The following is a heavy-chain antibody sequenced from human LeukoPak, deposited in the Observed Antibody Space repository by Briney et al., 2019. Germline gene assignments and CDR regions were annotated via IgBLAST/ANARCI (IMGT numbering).Heavy chain of an antibody. J-gene: IGHJ3*02. Sequence: SETLSLTCTVSGGSISSYYWSWIRQPPGKGLEWIGYIYYSGSTNYNPSLKSRVTISVDTSKNQFSLKLSSVTAADTAVYYCARHPVWGSYPHGAFDIWGQGTMVTVSS. CDR3: ARHPVWGSYPHGAFDI. V-gene: IGHV4-59*08. D-gene: IGHD3-16*02. CDR2: IYYSGST. CDR1: GGSISSYY.